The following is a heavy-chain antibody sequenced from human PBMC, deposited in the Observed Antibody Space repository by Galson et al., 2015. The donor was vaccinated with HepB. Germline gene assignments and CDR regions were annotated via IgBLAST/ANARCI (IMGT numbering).Heavy chain of an antibody. D-gene: IGHD4-23*01. CDR3: ARAMIYGKVVTPLDY. V-gene: IGHV3-33*08. CDR1: GFTFSSYG. CDR2: IWYDGSNK. Sequence: SLRLSCAASGFTFSSYGMHWVRPAPGKGLEWVADIWYDGSNKYYADSVKGRFTISRDNSKNTLHLQMNSLRAEDTAVYCCARAMIYGKVVTPLDYWGQGTLVTVSS. J-gene: IGHJ4*02.